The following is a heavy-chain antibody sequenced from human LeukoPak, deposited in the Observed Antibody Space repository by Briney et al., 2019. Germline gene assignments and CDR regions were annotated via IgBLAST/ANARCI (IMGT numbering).Heavy chain of an antibody. D-gene: IGHD6-25*01. CDR1: GVSISSYY. CDR2: IYYSGST. Sequence: SETLSLTCTVSGVSISSYYWSWLRQPPGKGLEWIGYIYYSGSTNYNPSLKSRVTISVHTSKNQFSLKQSSVTAADTPVYYCARQGGGFWYFDLWGRGTLVTVSS. CDR3: ARQGGGFWYFDL. J-gene: IGHJ2*01. V-gene: IGHV4-59*08.